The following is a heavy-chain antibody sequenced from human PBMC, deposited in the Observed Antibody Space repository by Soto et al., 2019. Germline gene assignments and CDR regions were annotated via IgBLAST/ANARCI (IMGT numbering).Heavy chain of an antibody. CDR2: ISAYNGNT. J-gene: IGHJ4*02. V-gene: IGHV1-18*01. CDR1: GYTFTSYG. D-gene: IGHD2-8*01. Sequence: ASVKVSCKASGYTFTSYGISWVRQAPGQGLEWMGWISAYNGNTNYAQKLQGRVTMTTDTSTSTAYMELRSLRSDDTAVYYCARVPHYCTNGVCYSPFDYWGQGTPVIVSS. CDR3: ARVPHYCTNGVCYSPFDY.